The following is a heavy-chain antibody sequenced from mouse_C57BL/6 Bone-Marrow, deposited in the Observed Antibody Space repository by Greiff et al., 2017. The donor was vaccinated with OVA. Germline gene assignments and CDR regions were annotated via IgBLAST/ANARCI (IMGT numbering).Heavy chain of an antibody. J-gene: IGHJ2*01. CDR3: TRRLGRGYFDY. CDR2: IDPENGDT. CDR1: GFNIKDDY. Sequence: VQLQQSGAELVRPGASVKLSCTASGFNIKDDYMHWVKQRPEQGLEWIGWIDPENGDTEYASKFQGKATITADTSSNTAYLQLSSLTSEDTAVYYCTRRLGRGYFDYWGQGTTLTVSS. D-gene: IGHD4-1*01. V-gene: IGHV14-4*01.